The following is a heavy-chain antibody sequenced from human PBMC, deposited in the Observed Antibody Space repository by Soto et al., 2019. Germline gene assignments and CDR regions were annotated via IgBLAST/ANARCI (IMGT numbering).Heavy chain of an antibody. V-gene: IGHV3-48*02. J-gene: IGHJ3*01. CDR3: VRDHSWAFDF. D-gene: IGHD2-15*01. Sequence: PGGSLRLSCAASGFTFSSYSMNWVRQAPGKGLEWVSYISIGSGSIFYADSVKGRFTISRDDARNSLFLQMNTLRDEDTAVYYCVRDHSWAFDFWGQGTMVTVSS. CDR2: ISIGSGSI. CDR1: GFTFSSYS.